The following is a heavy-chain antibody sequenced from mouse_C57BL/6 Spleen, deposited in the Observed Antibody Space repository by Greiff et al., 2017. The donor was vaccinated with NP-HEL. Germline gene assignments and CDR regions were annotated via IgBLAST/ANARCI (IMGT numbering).Heavy chain of an antibody. Sequence: EVKLVESGGGLVQPGGSLSLSCAASGFTFTDYYMSWVRQPPGKALEWLGFIRNKANGYTTEYSASVKGRFTISRDNSQSILYLQMNALRAEDSATYYCARGDGPFDYWGQGTTLTVSS. D-gene: IGHD1-1*01. CDR1: GFTFTDYY. V-gene: IGHV7-3*01. CDR2: IRNKANGYTT. J-gene: IGHJ2*01. CDR3: ARGDGPFDY.